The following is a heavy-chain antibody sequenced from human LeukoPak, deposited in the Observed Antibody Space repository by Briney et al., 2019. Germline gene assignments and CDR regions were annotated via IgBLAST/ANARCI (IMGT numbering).Heavy chain of an antibody. CDR2: IYWDDDK. J-gene: IGHJ4*02. CDR1: GFSLSTSGVG. Sequence: SGPTLVNPTQTLTLTCTFSGFSLSTSGVGVGWIRQPPGKALEWLALIYWDDDKRYSPSLKSRLTITKDTSKNQVVLTMTNMDPVDTATYYCAHSSYDYVWGSYRLLRFDYWGQGTLVTVSS. CDR3: AHSSYDYVWGSYRLLRFDY. V-gene: IGHV2-5*02. D-gene: IGHD3-16*02.